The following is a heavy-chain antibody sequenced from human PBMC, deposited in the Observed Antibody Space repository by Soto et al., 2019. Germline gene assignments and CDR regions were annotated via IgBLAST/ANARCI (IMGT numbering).Heavy chain of an antibody. CDR3: ASSVVAAATLVSV. Sequence: SETLSLTCTVSGGSISSGNYYWSWIRQHPEKGLEWIGYIYSSGYSSGNTYYNPSLKSRVTISGDTSKNQFSLNLSSVTAADTAVCYCASSVVAAATLVSVWGQGTTVTVSS. CDR2: IYSSGYSSGNT. CDR1: GGSISSGNYY. D-gene: IGHD2-2*01. V-gene: IGHV4-31*03. J-gene: IGHJ6*02.